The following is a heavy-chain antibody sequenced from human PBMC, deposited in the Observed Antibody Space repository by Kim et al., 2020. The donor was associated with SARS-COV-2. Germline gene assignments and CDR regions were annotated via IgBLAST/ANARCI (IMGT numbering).Heavy chain of an antibody. D-gene: IGHD6-13*01. CDR3: VGGQLMSHTSFDY. CDR2: IGLGGTSP. V-gene: IGHV3-74*01. CDR1: GFTFSSYF. J-gene: IGHJ4*02. Sequence: GGSLRLSCAASGFTFSSYFLRWVRQAPGKGLVWVSCIGLGGTSPTYADSVKGRFTVSRDNAKNTLYLQMNSLRAEDTAIYYCVGGQLMSHTSFDYWGQGTLVTVSS.